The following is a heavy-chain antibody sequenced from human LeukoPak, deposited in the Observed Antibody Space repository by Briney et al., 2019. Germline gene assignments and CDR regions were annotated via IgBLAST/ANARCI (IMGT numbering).Heavy chain of an antibody. V-gene: IGHV1-2*02. CDR2: INPNSGGT. J-gene: IGHJ4*02. D-gene: IGHD1/OR15-1a*01. Sequence: GASVKVSCKASGYTFTGHYMHWVRQAPGQGLEWMGWINPNSGGTNYAQKFQGRVTMTRDTSISTAYMELSRLRSDDTAVYYCARRKKSDWNTIFDYWGQGTLVTVSS. CDR1: GYTFTGHY. CDR3: ARRKKSDWNTIFDY.